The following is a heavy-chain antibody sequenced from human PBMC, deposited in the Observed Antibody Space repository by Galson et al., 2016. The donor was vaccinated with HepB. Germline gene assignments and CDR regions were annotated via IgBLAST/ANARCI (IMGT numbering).Heavy chain of an antibody. D-gene: IGHD6-19*01. J-gene: IGHJ6*02. V-gene: IGHV3-23*01. Sequence: SLRLSCAASGLTFSSYAMSWVRQAPGTGLEWVSGISSRGGRTYYTDSVKGRFTVSRDNSKNTLYAQMNTLRAEDTAVYYWAKGFRPYRSGWERLFEHSYHYYGMDVWGQGTTVTVSS. CDR3: AKGFRPYRSGWERLFEHSYHYYGMDV. CDR2: ISSRGGRT. CDR1: GLTFSSYA.